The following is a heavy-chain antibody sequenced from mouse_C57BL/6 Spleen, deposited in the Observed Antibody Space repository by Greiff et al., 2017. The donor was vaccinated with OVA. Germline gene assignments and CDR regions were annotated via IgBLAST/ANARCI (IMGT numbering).Heavy chain of an antibody. CDR2: IYPGDGDT. CDR1: GYAFSSSW. D-gene: IGHD2-1*01. CDR3: ARLYYGHYYAMDY. V-gene: IGHV1-82*01. J-gene: IGHJ4*01. Sequence: VKLVEPGPELVKPGASVKISCKASGYAFSSSWMHWVKLRPGKGLEWIGRIYPGDGDTNYNGKFKGKATLTADKSSSTAYMQLSRLTSEDSAVYFCARLYYGHYYAMDYWGQGTSVTVSS.